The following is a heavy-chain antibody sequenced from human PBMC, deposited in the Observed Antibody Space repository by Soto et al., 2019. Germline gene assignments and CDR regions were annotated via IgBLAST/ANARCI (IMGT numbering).Heavy chain of an antibody. V-gene: IGHV2-70*04. CDR1: GFSLSTSGMR. Sequence: SGPTLVNPTQTLTLTCTFSGFSLSTSGMRVSWIRQPPGKALEWLARIDWDDDKFYSTYLKTRLTISKDTSKNQVVLTMTNVDPVDTATYYCARYVDGMDVWGQGTTVTLSS. CDR2: IDWDDDK. CDR3: ARYVDGMDV. J-gene: IGHJ6*02. D-gene: IGHD2-15*01.